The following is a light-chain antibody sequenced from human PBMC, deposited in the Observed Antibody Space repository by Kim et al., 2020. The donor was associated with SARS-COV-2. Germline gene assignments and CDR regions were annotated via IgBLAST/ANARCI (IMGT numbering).Light chain of an antibody. CDR2: RNS. CDR1: SNNVGYQG. Sequence: QAGLTQPPSVSKGLRQPATLTCTGNSNNVGYQGAAWLQQHQGHPPKLLSYRNSIRPSGISERFSASRSGNTASLAITGLQPEDEADYYCLAWDRSLSAWVFGGGTQLTVL. V-gene: IGLV10-54*01. J-gene: IGLJ3*02. CDR3: LAWDRSLSAWV.